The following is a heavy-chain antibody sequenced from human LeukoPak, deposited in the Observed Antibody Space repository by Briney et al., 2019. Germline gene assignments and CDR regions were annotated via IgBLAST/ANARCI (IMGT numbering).Heavy chain of an antibody. CDR1: GFTFSKYW. V-gene: IGHV3-74*01. Sequence: PGGSLRLSCVASGFTFSKYWMHWVRQAPGEGLVWVSRINDDGSATTYADSVKGRFTISRDNAKNTLYLQMNSLRTEDTGVYFCARPPGTSPYFDYWGQGALVTVPS. CDR3: ARPPGTSPYFDY. CDR2: INDDGSAT. D-gene: IGHD1-1*01. J-gene: IGHJ4*02.